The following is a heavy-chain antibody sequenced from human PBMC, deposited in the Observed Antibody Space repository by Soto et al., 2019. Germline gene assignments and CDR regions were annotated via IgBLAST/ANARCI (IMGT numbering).Heavy chain of an antibody. Sequence: EVQPLASGGGLVQPGGSLRLSCTASGFTFSSYAMSCFRQAPGKGLEWISAISESGGSTYYADSVKSRFTISRAISENTLYLQLNSMRADDTAVYYCAKDNPGHKAFDFWGRGTLVTVSS. CDR3: AKDNPGHKAFDF. V-gene: IGHV3-23*01. D-gene: IGHD1-1*01. J-gene: IGHJ3*01. CDR2: ISESGGST. CDR1: GFTFSSYA.